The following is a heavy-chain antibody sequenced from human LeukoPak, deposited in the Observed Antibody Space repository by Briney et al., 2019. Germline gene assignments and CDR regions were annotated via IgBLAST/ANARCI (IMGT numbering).Heavy chain of an antibody. D-gene: IGHD2-15*01. CDR1: GSSFTSYW. J-gene: IGHJ4*02. CDR2: IYPGDSDT. CDR3: ARLSLPQDCSGGSCYYFDY. Sequence: GESLQISGEGSGSSFTSYWIGWARPLPGKGLEWMGIIYPGDSDTRYSPSFQGQVTISADKSISTAYLQWSSLKASDTAMYYCARLSLPQDCSGGSCYYFDYWGQGTLVTVSS. V-gene: IGHV5-51*01.